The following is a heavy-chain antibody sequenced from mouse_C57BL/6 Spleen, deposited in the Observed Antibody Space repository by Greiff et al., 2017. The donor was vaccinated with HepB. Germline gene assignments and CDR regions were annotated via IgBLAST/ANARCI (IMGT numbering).Heavy chain of an antibody. CDR1: GYTFTSYW. Sequence: QVQLQQPGAELVMPGASVKLSCKASGYTFTSYWMHWVKQRPGQGLEWIGEIDPSDSYTNYNQKFKGKSTLTVDKSSSTAYMQLSSLTSEDSAVYYCARHYGRSYWYFDVWGTGTTVTVSS. D-gene: IGHD1-1*01. CDR3: ARHYGRSYWYFDV. V-gene: IGHV1-69*01. CDR2: IDPSDSYT. J-gene: IGHJ1*03.